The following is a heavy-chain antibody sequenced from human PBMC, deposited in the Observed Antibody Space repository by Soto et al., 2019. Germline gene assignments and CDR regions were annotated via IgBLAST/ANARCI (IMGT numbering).Heavy chain of an antibody. V-gene: IGHV3-30-3*01. CDR3: ARDQYDILTGPNY. J-gene: IGHJ4*02. CDR1: GFTFSGCA. CDR2: ISYDGSNK. Sequence: QVQLVESGGGVVQPGRSLRLSCAASGFTFSGCAMHWVRQAPGKGLEWVAVISYDGSNKYYADSVKGRFTISRDNSKNTLYLQMNGLRPEDAAVYYCARDQYDILTGPNYWGQGTLVTVSS. D-gene: IGHD3-9*01.